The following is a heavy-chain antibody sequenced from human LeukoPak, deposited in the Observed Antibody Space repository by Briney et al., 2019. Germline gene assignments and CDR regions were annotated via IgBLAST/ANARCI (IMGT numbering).Heavy chain of an antibody. CDR1: GGSISSNY. J-gene: IGHJ4*02. V-gene: IGHV4-4*07. CDR2: IYTSGST. Sequence: SETLSLTCTVSGGSISSNYWSWIRQPAGKGLEWIGRIYTSGSTNYNPSLKSRVTMSIDTSKNQFSLRLSSVTAADTAVYYCAREAERRVVNWGQGTLVTVSS. D-gene: IGHD1-1*01. CDR3: AREAERRVVN.